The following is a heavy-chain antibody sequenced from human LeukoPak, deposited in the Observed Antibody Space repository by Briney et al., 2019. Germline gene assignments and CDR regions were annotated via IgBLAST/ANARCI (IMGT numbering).Heavy chain of an antibody. CDR2: INNDGCST. D-gene: IGHD6-13*01. J-gene: IGHJ4*02. V-gene: IGHV3-74*03. CDR1: GFPFSPYW. Sequence: GGSLRLSCAASGFPFSPYWMHWVRQAPSKTLFWVSRINNDGCSTMYADSVKGRFTISRDNARNTLYLQMNRLRDDDTAEYYCARDYNSSPDYWGQGTLVTVSS. CDR3: ARDYNSSPDY.